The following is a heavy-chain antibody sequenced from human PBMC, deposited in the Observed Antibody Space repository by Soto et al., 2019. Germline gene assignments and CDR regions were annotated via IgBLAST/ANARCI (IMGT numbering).Heavy chain of an antibody. J-gene: IGHJ5*02. CDR3: ARVSATGTRWFDP. CDR1: GGSISSGAYY. D-gene: IGHD6-13*01. V-gene: IGHV4-31*03. Sequence: SETLSLTCTVSGGSISSGAYYWGWIRQHPGKGLEWIGYISHRGTAYYAPSLKSRVSLSVDPSKSQFSLNVTSLTAADTAVYYCARVSATGTRWFDPWGPGTLVTVSS. CDR2: ISHRGTA.